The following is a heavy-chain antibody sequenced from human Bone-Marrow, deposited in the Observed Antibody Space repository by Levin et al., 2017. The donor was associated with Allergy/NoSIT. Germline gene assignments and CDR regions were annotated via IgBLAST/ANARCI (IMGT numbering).Heavy chain of an antibody. CDR2: IDPGDSDT. V-gene: IGHV5-51*01. Sequence: GGSLKISCQGSGYSFSTYWVAWVRQVPGKGLEWMGIIDPGDSDTRYSPSFQGQVTISVDKSINTAYLQWSSLTASDTGIYYCARRDLDKIFGMDVWGQGTTVTVSS. CDR1: GYSFSTYW. CDR3: ARRDLDKIFGMDV. J-gene: IGHJ6*02. D-gene: IGHD3/OR15-3a*01.